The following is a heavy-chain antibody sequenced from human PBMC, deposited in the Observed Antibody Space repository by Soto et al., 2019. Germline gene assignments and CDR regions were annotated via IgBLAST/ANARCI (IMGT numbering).Heavy chain of an antibody. CDR2: IIPIFGTA. CDR1: GCTFSSYA. D-gene: IGHD6-19*01. Sequence: SVKVSCKASGCTFSSYAISCVRRAPGQGLEWMGGIIPIFGTANYAQKFQGRVTITADESTSTAYMELSSLRSEDTAVYYCASAVAGEYYFDYWGQGTLVTVSS. J-gene: IGHJ4*02. CDR3: ASAVAGEYYFDY. V-gene: IGHV1-69*13.